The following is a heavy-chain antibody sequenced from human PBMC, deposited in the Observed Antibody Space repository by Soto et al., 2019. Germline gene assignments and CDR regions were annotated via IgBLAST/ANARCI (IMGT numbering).Heavy chain of an antibody. CDR2: ISGSGGST. CDR3: AKDEGPNRGPNWFDP. CDR1: GFTFSSYA. Sequence: PGGSLRLSCAASGFTFSSYAMSWVRQAPGKGLEWVSAISGSGGSTYYADSVKGRFTISRDNSKNTLYLQMNSLRAEDTAVYYCAKDEGPNRGPNWFDPWGQGTLVTVSS. J-gene: IGHJ5*02. D-gene: IGHD2-8*01. V-gene: IGHV3-23*01.